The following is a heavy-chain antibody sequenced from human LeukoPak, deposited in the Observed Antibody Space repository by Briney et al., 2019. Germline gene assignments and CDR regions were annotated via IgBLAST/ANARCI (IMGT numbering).Heavy chain of an antibody. V-gene: IGHV3-7*03. Sequence: GGSLRLSCAASGFTFSSYWMSWVRQAPGKGLEWVANIKKDGSEKYYVDSVKGRFTISRDNSKNTLYLQMNSLRAEDTAVYYCAKEHYNGAGYTRFDYWGQGTLVTVSS. CDR3: AKEHYNGAGYTRFDY. J-gene: IGHJ4*02. D-gene: IGHD3-16*02. CDR1: GFTFSSYW. CDR2: IKKDGSEK.